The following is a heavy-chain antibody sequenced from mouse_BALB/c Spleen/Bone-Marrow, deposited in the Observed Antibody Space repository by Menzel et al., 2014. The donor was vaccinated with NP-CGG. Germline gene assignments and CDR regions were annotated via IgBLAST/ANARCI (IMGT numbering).Heavy chain of an antibody. CDR1: GYTFTSYV. CDR3: AREGGYYGSLYAMDY. J-gene: IGHJ4*01. D-gene: IGHD1-1*01. V-gene: IGHV1-14*01. CDR2: INPYNDGT. Sequence: VQLQQSGPELVKPGASVKMSCKASGYTFTSYVMHWVKQKPGQGLEWIGYINPYNDGTKYNEKFKGKATLTSDKSSSTAYMELSSLTSEDSAVYYCAREGGYYGSLYAMDYWGQGTSVTVS.